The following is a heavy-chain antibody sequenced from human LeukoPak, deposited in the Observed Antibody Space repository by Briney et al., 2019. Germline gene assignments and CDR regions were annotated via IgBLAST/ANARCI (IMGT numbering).Heavy chain of an antibody. CDR1: GYTFTGYY. J-gene: IGHJ4*02. CDR2: INPNSGGT. CDR3: AANSGWYQPPIL. V-gene: IGHV1-2*02. Sequence: GASVKVSCKASGYTFTGYYMHWVRQAPGQGLEWMGWINPNSGGTNYAQKFQGRVTMTRETSISTAYMELSRLRSDNTAVYYCAANSGWYQPPILWGQGTLVTVSS. D-gene: IGHD6-19*01.